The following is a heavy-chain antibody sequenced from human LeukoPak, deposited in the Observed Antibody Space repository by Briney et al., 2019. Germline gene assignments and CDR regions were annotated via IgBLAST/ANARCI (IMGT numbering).Heavy chain of an antibody. Sequence: PSETLSLTCTVSGGSISSGGYYWSWIRQPPGKGLEWIGYIYHSGSTYYNPSLKSRVTISVDRSKNQFSLKLSSVTAADTAVYYCARAVGQWLVPDYWGQGTLVTVSS. V-gene: IGHV4-30-2*01. CDR3: ARAVGQWLVPDY. J-gene: IGHJ4*02. D-gene: IGHD6-19*01. CDR2: IYHSGST. CDR1: GGSISSGGYY.